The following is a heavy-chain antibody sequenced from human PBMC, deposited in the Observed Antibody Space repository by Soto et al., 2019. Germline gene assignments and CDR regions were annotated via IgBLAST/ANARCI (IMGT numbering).Heavy chain of an antibody. V-gene: IGHV4-61*08. D-gene: IGHD2-21*02. Sequence: PSETLSLTCTVSGGSISSGGYYWSWIRQPPGKGLEWIGFIYYSGNTNYNPSLKSRVTISVDTSKNQFSLKLSSVTAADTAVYYCTRDLAPGIPRGLDVWGQGITVTVSS. CDR2: IYYSGNT. J-gene: IGHJ6*02. CDR3: TRDLAPGIPRGLDV. CDR1: GGSISSGGYY.